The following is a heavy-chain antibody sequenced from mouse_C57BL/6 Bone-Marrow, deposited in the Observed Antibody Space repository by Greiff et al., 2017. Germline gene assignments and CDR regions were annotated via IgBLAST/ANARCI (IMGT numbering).Heavy chain of an antibody. Sequence: QVQLQQPGAELVKPGASVKLSCKASGYTFTSYWMHWVKQRPGQGLEWIGMIHPNSGSTNYNEKFKSKATLTVDKSSSTAYMQLSSRTSEDSAVYYCAKHDYDELLAMDYWGQGTSVTVSS. CDR2: IHPNSGST. V-gene: IGHV1-64*01. CDR1: GYTFTSYW. CDR3: AKHDYDELLAMDY. D-gene: IGHD2-4*01. J-gene: IGHJ4*01.